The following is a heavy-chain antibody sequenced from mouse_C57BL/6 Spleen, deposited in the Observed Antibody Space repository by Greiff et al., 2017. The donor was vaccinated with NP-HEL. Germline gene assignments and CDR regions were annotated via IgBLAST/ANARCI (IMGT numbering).Heavy chain of an antibody. J-gene: IGHJ2*01. V-gene: IGHV1-18*01. D-gene: IGHD2-5*01. CDR1: GYTFTDYN. Sequence: EVQLQQSGPELVKPGASVKIPCTASGYTFTDYNMDWVKQSPGKSLEWIGVINPNNGGTTYNQKFKGKATLTVDKSSSTAYMELRSLTSDDTAVYYCARGYNSKLYYFDYWGQGTTLTVSS. CDR3: ARGYNSKLYYFDY. CDR2: INPNNGGT.